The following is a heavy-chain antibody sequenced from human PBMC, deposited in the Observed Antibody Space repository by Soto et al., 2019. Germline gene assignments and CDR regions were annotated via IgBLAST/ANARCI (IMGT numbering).Heavy chain of an antibody. CDR2: ISAYNGNT. Sequence: ASVKVSCNASGYTFTSYGISWVRQAPGQGLEWMGWISAYNGNTNYAQKLQGRVTMTTDTSTSTAYMELRSLRSDDTAVYYCARRSDPNYDFWSGYPRAFDIWGQGTMVTVSS. J-gene: IGHJ3*02. V-gene: IGHV1-18*01. CDR3: ARRSDPNYDFWSGYPRAFDI. CDR1: GYTFTSYG. D-gene: IGHD3-3*01.